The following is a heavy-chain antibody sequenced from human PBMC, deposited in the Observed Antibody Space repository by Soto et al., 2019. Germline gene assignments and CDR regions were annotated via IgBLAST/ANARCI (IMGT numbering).Heavy chain of an antibody. Sequence: VEISSKACGYTFTIYAMHWVRQAPGQRLEWMGWINAGNGNTKYSQKFQGRVTITRDTSASTAYMELSSLRSEDTAVYYCARAVFIAAPAPGYWGQGTLLPASS. CDR3: ARAVFIAAPAPGY. D-gene: IGHD6-13*01. V-gene: IGHV1-3*01. CDR1: GYTFTIYA. J-gene: IGHJ4*02. CDR2: INAGNGNT.